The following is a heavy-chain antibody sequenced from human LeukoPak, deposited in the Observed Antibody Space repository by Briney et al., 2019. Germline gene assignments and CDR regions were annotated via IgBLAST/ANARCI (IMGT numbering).Heavy chain of an antibody. J-gene: IGHJ4*02. Sequence: PGGSLRLSCAASGFTFSSYWMHWVRQAPGKGLMWVSRINSDGSSTSYADSVKGRFTIPRDNAKNTLYLQMNSLRAEDTAVYYCARDRDGYNSFDYWGQGTLVTVSS. CDR1: GFTFSSYW. D-gene: IGHD5-24*01. V-gene: IGHV3-74*01. CDR2: INSDGSST. CDR3: ARDRDGYNSFDY.